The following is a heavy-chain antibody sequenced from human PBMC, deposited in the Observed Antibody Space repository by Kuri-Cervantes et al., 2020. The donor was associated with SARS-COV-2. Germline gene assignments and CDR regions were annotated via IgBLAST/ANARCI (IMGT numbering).Heavy chain of an antibody. CDR2: IIPIFGTA. CDR3: AREGIGGVGAFDI. CDR1: GGTFSSYT. J-gene: IGHJ3*02. V-gene: IGHV1-69*06. D-gene: IGHD3-16*01. Sequence: SVKVSCKASGGTFSSYTISWVRQAPGQGLEWMGGIIPIFGTANYAQKFQGRVTITADKSTSTAYMELSSLRSEDTAVYYCAREGIGGVGAFDIWGQGTMVTVSS.